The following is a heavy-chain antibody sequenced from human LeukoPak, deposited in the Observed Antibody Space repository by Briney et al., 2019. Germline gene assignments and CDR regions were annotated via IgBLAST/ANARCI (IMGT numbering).Heavy chain of an antibody. CDR2: ISGSSSHI. CDR3: ARFIVVGTTTGAYDY. J-gene: IGHJ4*02. V-gene: IGHV3-21*01. CDR1: GFSFSSYS. Sequence: GGSPRLSCAASGFSFSSYSMNWVRQAPGKGLEWVSSISGSSSHIYYADSVKGRFTITRDNAKNSLYLQMNSLRAEDTAVYFCARFIVVGTTTGAYDYWGQGALVTVSS. D-gene: IGHD2-15*01.